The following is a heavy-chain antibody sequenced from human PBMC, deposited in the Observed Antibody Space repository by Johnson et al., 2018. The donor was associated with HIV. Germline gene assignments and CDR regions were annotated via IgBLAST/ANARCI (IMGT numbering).Heavy chain of an antibody. V-gene: IGHV3-30*02. D-gene: IGHD1-26*01. J-gene: IGHJ3*02. CDR1: GFTFSSYG. CDR3: AKVLKAGGRMNDGFDI. Sequence: QVQVVESGGGLVQPGGSLRLSCAASGFTFSSYGMHWVRQAPGKGLEWVAFIRYDGSNKYYADSVKGRFTISRDNSKNTLYLQVNSLRPEDTAVYFCAKVLKAGGRMNDGFDIWGQGTLVTVSS. CDR2: IRYDGSNK.